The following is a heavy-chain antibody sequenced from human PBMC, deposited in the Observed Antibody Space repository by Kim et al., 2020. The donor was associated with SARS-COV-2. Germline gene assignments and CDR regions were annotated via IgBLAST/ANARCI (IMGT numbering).Heavy chain of an antibody. V-gene: IGHV1-46*01. CDR3: ARDRITMVRGLGFDP. CDR2: INPSGGST. Sequence: ASVKVSCKASGYTFTSYYMHWVRQAPGQGLEWMGIINPSGGSTSYAQKFQGRVTMTRDTSTSTVYMELSSLRSEDTAVYYCARDRITMVRGLGFDPWGQGTLVTVSS. J-gene: IGHJ5*02. CDR1: GYTFTSYY. D-gene: IGHD3-10*01.